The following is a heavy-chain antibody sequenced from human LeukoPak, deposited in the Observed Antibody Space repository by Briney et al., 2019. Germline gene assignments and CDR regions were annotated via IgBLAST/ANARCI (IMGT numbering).Heavy chain of an antibody. CDR2: ISGDGRIT. Sequence: GGSLRLSCAASGFTLSSYAMSWVRQAPGKGLEWVSAISGDGRITHHADSVKGRFTISRDNSKNTFYLQMNSLRAEDTAVYYCATKGLVSVPSRYHFDYWGQGTLVTVSS. D-gene: IGHD2-2*01. CDR1: GFTLSSYA. V-gene: IGHV3-23*01. J-gene: IGHJ4*02. CDR3: ATKGLVSVPSRYHFDY.